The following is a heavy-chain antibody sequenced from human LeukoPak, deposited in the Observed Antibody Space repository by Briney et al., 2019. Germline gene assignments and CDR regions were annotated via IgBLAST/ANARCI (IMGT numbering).Heavy chain of an antibody. CDR2: IYHSGST. J-gene: IGHJ5*02. D-gene: IGHD3-10*01. Sequence: PSGTLSLTCAVSGGSISSSNWWSWVRQPPGKGLEWIGEIYHSGSTNYNPSLKSRVTISVDKSKNQFSLKLSSVTAADTAVYYCARGGIWFGELLVEYWFDPWGQGTLVTVSS. CDR3: ARGGIWFGELLVEYWFDP. CDR1: GGSISSSNW. V-gene: IGHV4-4*02.